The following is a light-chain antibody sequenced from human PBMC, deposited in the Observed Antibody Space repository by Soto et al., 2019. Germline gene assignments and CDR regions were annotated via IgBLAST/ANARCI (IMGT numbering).Light chain of an antibody. V-gene: IGLV1-40*01. J-gene: IGLJ2*01. CDR3: QSYESSLSGWI. CDR2: GNT. CDR1: SSNIGAGYE. Sequence: QSVLTQPPSVSRAPGQRVTISCTGSSSNIGAGYEVHWYQQIPGTAPKLLIYGNTNRPSGVPDRFSASKSGTSASLAITGLQAEDEADYYCQSYESSLSGWIFGGGTKLTVL.